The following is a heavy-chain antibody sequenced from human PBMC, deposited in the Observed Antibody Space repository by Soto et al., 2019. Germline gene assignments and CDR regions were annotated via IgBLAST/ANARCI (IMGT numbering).Heavy chain of an antibody. CDR3: AHRGGCSAASCFSNYFDA. V-gene: IGHV2-5*02. J-gene: IGHJ5*02. CDR1: GFSLTTSGVG. Sequence: QITLKESGPALVRPTQALTLTCTFSGFSLTTSGVGVAWIRQPPGKALECLALVYWDGDERFNPSLRNRLTLTQDTSKNRVVLTMPNMDPVDTGTYYCAHRGGCSAASCFSNYFDAWGQGALVTVSS. D-gene: IGHD2-15*01. CDR2: VYWDGDE.